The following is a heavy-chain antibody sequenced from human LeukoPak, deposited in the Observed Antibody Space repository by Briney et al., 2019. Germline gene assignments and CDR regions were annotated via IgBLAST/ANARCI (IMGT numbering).Heavy chain of an antibody. V-gene: IGHV4-34*01. CDR1: GGSFSGYY. J-gene: IGHJ4*02. Sequence: SETLSLTCAAYGGSFSGYYWSWIRQPPGKGLEWIGEINHSGSTNYNPSLKSRVTISVDTSKNQFSLKLSSVTAADTAVYYCARGSMGYDYVWGSYRYYYFDYWGQGTLVTVSP. CDR3: ARGSMGYDYVWGSYRYYYFDY. D-gene: IGHD3-16*02. CDR2: INHSGST.